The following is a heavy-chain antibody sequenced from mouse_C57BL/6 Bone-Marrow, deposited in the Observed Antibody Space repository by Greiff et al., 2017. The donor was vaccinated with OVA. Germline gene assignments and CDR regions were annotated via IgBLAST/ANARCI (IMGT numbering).Heavy chain of an antibody. CDR3: ARRDSSGYFYAMDY. V-gene: IGHV1-26*01. CDR2: INPNNGGT. Sequence: VQLQQSGPELVKPGASVKISCKASGYTFTDYYMNWVKQSHGKSLEWIGDINPNNGGTSYNQKFKGKATLTVDKSSSTAYMELRSLTSEDSAVYYCARRDSSGYFYAMDYWGQGTSVTVSS. D-gene: IGHD3-2*02. CDR1: GYTFTDYY. J-gene: IGHJ4*01.